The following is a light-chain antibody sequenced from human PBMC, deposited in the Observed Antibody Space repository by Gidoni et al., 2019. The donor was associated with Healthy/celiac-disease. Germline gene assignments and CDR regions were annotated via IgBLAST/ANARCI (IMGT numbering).Light chain of an antibody. CDR2: KAS. Sequence: DIQMTQSPSTLSASVRDRVTITCRASQSISSWLAWYQQKPGKAPKLLIYKASSLESGVPSRFSGSGSGTEFTLTISSLQPDDFATYYCQQYNSYPGTFGPGTKVDIK. CDR1: QSISSW. V-gene: IGKV1-5*03. J-gene: IGKJ3*01. CDR3: QQYNSYPGT.